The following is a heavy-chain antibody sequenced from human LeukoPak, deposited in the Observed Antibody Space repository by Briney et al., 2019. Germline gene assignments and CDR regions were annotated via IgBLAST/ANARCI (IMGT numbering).Heavy chain of an antibody. Sequence: SVKVSCKASGGTFSSYAISWVRQAPGQGLEWMGRIISIFGIANYAQKFQGRVTITADKSTSTAYMELSSLRSEDTAVYYCARDEWELLGDYYFDYWGQGTLVTVSS. CDR3: ARDEWELLGDYYFDY. D-gene: IGHD1-26*01. V-gene: IGHV1-69*04. CDR1: GGTFSSYA. CDR2: IISIFGIA. J-gene: IGHJ4*02.